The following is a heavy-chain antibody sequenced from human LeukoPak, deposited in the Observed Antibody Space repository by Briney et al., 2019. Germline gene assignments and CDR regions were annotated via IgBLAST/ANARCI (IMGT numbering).Heavy chain of an antibody. Sequence: GGSLRLSCGASGFPFSSYSMNGVPQAPGKGLEWVSSIISSSSYIYYADSVKGRFTISRDNAKNSLYLQMNSLRAEDTAVYYCARDSGYCSGGSCYPQGAFDIWGQGTMVTVSS. D-gene: IGHD2-15*01. CDR2: IISSSSYI. J-gene: IGHJ3*02. V-gene: IGHV3-21*01. CDR1: GFPFSSYS. CDR3: ARDSGYCSGGSCYPQGAFDI.